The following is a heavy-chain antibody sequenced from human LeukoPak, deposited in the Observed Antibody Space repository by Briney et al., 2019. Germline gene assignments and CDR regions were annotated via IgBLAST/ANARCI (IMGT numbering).Heavy chain of an antibody. V-gene: IGHV3-23*01. D-gene: IGHD6-19*01. CDR2: ISGSGGTT. J-gene: IGHJ4*02. CDR1: GFTFSSDA. CDR3: EKEEGMAVAGSFDY. Sequence: PGGSLRLSCAASGFTFSSDAMTWVRQAPGKGLELVASISGSGGTTFYADSVKGRFTISRDNSKNTLYLQMGSLRVEGTAVYYCEKEEGMAVAGSFDYWGQGALVTASS.